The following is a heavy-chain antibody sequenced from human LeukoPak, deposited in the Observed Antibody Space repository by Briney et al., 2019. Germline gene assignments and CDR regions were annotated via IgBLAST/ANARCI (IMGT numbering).Heavy chain of an antibody. J-gene: IGHJ3*01. CDR2: IYSGGST. CDR1: GFTVSPHY. V-gene: IGHV3-66*01. CDR3: ARDHIAGLVGAFDL. D-gene: IGHD6-13*01. Sequence: GGSLRLSCAASGFTVSPHYMNWVRQAPGKGLEWVSVIYSGGSTYYADSVKGRFTISRDNSKNTLYFQMNSLRAEDTAVYYCARDHIAGLVGAFDLWGQGTMVTVSS.